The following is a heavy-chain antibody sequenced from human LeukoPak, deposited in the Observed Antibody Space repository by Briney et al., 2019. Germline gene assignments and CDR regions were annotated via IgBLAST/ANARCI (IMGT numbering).Heavy chain of an antibody. CDR1: GGSISSYY. D-gene: IGHD3-9*01. Sequence: SETLSLTCTVSGGSISSYYWSWIRPPAGKGLEWIGRSYTSGSTNYNPSLKSRVTMSVDTSKNQFSLKLSSVTAADTAVYYCAREDYDILTGYYYWGQGTLVTVSS. CDR2: SYTSGST. CDR3: AREDYDILTGYYY. J-gene: IGHJ4*02. V-gene: IGHV4-4*07.